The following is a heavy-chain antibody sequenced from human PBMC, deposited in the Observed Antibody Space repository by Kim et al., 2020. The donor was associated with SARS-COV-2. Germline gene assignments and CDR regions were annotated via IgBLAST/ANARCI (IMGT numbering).Heavy chain of an antibody. Sequence: SETLSLTCTVSGGSISSGSYYWSWIRQPAGKGLEWIGRIYTSGSTNYNPSLKSRVTISVDTSKNQFSLKLSSVTAADTAVYYCARDCGNSNYNWFDPWGQGTLVTVSS. CDR3: ARDCGNSNYNWFDP. CDR1: GGSISSGSYY. CDR2: IYTSGST. V-gene: IGHV4-61*02. J-gene: IGHJ5*02. D-gene: IGHD2-21*01.